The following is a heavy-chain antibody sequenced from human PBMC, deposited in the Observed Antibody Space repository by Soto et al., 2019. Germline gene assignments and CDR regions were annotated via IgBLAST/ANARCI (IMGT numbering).Heavy chain of an antibody. J-gene: IGHJ4*02. CDR2: SRNKAYSYTT. V-gene: IGHV3-72*01. D-gene: IGHD7-27*01. CDR1: GFTLSDHY. Sequence: EVQLVNSGGGLVQPGGSLRLSCAASGFTLSDHYIDWVRQAPGKGLEWVGRSRNKAYSYTTEFAASVKGRFTISRDDSKNSLYLQMNSLKIEDTAVYYCTGGDNPWGYFNCWGQGTLATVSS. CDR3: TGGDNPWGYFNC.